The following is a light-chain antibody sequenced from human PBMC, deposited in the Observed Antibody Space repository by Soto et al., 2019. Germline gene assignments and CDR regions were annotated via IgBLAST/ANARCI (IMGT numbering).Light chain of an antibody. CDR3: QQYGSWYT. Sequence: IVLTQSPGTLSLSPGETATLSCRASQSVSSSYLAWYQQKPGQAPRLLIYGASSRATAIPDRFSGSGSGTDFTLTISRLEPEDFAVYYCQQYGSWYTFVQGTKLEIK. J-gene: IGKJ2*01. V-gene: IGKV3-20*01. CDR2: GAS. CDR1: QSVSSSY.